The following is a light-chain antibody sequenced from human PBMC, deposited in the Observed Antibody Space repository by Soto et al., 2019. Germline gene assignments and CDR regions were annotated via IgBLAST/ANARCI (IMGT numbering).Light chain of an antibody. V-gene: IGLV1-40*01. CDR1: GSNIGAPYD. CDR2: GST. J-gene: IGLJ1*01. Sequence: QSALTQPHSLSGAPGQRVTISCTGSGSNIGAPYDVHWYQHLPGTAPKLLIYGSTNRPSGVPGRFSGSKSGTSASLAITGLQAEDEADYYCQSYDSSLSGYVFGAGTKVTVL. CDR3: QSYDSSLSGYV.